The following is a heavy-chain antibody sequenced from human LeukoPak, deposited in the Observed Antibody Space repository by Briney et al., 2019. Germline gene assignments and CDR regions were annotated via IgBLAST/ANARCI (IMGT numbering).Heavy chain of an antibody. Sequence: ASVKVSCKASGYTFTGYYMHWVRQAPGQGLEWMGRINPNSGGTNYAQKFQGRVTMTRDTSISTAYMELSGLRSDDTAVYYCAREIPGLGGPNLLVDYWGQGTLVTVSS. CDR3: AREIPGLGGPNLLVDY. D-gene: IGHD1-14*01. J-gene: IGHJ4*02. CDR2: INPNSGGT. CDR1: GYTFTGYY. V-gene: IGHV1-2*06.